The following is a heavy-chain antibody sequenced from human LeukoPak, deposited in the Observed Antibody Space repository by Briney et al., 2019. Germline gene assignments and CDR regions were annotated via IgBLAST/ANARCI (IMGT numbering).Heavy chain of an antibody. V-gene: IGHV4-34*01. CDR3: ARGDGRDGYKGRLEY. CDR1: GGSFSGYY. CDR2: INHSGST. Sequence: PSETLSLTCAVYGGSFSGYYWSWIRQPPGKGLEWIGEINHSGSTNCNPSLKSRVTISVDTSKNQFSLKLSSVTAADTAVYYCARGDGRDGYKGRLEYWGQGNLFTVSS. J-gene: IGHJ4*02. D-gene: IGHD5-24*01.